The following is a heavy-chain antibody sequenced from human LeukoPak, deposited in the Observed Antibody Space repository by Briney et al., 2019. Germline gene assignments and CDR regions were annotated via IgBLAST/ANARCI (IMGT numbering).Heavy chain of an antibody. CDR2: ISRSSSTI. V-gene: IGHV3-48*04. D-gene: IGHD3-16*02. J-gene: IGHJ3*02. Sequence: PGESLRLSCAASGFTFSSYTMNWVRQAPGKGLEWVSYISRSSSTIYYADSVKGRFTISRDNAKNSLYLQMNSLRAEDTAVYYCARVPAPDYVWGSYRYGAFDIWGQGTMVTVSS. CDR1: GFTFSSYT. CDR3: ARVPAPDYVWGSYRYGAFDI.